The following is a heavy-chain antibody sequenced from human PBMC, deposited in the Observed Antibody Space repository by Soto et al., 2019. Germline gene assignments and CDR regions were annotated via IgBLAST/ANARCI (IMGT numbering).Heavy chain of an antibody. J-gene: IGHJ4*02. D-gene: IGHD5-12*01. CDR3: AAIINPLYKWLPASTLDY. V-gene: IGHV1-58*01. CDR2: IVVGSGNT. CDR1: GFTFTSSA. Sequence: AASVKVSCKASGFTFTSSAVQWVRQARGQRLEWIGWIVVGSGNTNYAQKFQERVTITRDMSTSTAYMELSSLRSEDTAVYYCAAIINPLYKWLPASTLDYWGQGTLVTVSS.